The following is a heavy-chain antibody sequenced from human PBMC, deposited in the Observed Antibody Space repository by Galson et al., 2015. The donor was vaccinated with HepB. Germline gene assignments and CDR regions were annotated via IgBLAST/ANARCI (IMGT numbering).Heavy chain of an antibody. CDR1: GYTFTSYG. V-gene: IGHV1-18*01. J-gene: IGHJ6*03. D-gene: IGHD2-2*01. CDR2: ISAYNGNT. Sequence: SVKVSCKASGYTFTSYGISWVRQAPGQGLEWMGWISAYNGNTNYAQKLQGRVTMTTDTSTSTAYMELRSLRSDDTAVYYCARSWVEDCSSTSFHYYYYYYMDVWGKGTTVTVSS. CDR3: ARSWVEDCSSTSFHYYYYYYMDV.